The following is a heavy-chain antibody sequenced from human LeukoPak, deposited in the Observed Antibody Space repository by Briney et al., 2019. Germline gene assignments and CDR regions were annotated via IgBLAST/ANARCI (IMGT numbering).Heavy chain of an antibody. V-gene: IGHV4-30-4*08. CDR1: GGSISSGDYY. CDR3: ARVPLLMYYDFWSGYPNWLYFDY. CDR2: IYYSGST. J-gene: IGHJ4*02. Sequence: PSQTLSLTCTVSGGSISSGDYYWSWIRQPPGKGLEWIGYIYYSGSTYYNPSLKSRVTISVDTSKNQFSLKLSSVTAADTAVYYCARVPLLMYYDFWSGYPNWLYFDYRGQGTLVTVSS. D-gene: IGHD3-3*01.